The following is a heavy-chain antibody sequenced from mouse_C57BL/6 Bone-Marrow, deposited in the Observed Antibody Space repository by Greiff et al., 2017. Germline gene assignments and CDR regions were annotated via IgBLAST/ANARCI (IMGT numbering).Heavy chain of an antibody. CDR1: GYTFTSYW. Sequence: QVQLQQPGAELVKPGASVKVSCKASGYTFTSYWMHWVKQRPGQGLEWIGRIHPSDSDTTYNQKFKGKATLTVDKSSSTAYMQLSRLTSEDSAVYYCAIYFHYYGSSYLYAMDYWGQGTSVTVSS. CDR3: AIYFHYYGSSYLYAMDY. CDR2: IHPSDSDT. J-gene: IGHJ4*01. D-gene: IGHD1-1*01. V-gene: IGHV1-74*01.